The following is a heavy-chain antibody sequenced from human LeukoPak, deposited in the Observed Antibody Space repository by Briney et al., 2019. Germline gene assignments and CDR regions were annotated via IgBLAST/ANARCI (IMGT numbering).Heavy chain of an antibody. Sequence: GGSLRLSCAASGFTFNTYVMSWVRQPPGKGLEWVSTISGGSEWATYAGSVRGRFTISRDNTINTLYLQMNSLRAEDTAVYYCAKDPTYDSSGYYPDYWGQGTLVTVSS. CDR2: ISGGSEWA. J-gene: IGHJ4*02. CDR1: GFTFNTYV. CDR3: AKDPTYDSSGYYPDY. D-gene: IGHD3-22*01. V-gene: IGHV3-23*01.